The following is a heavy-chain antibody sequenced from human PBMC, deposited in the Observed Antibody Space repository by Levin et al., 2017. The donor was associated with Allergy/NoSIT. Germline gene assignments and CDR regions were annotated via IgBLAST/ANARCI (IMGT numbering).Heavy chain of an antibody. CDR1: GFTFSNYA. V-gene: IGHV3-23*01. Sequence: GESLKISCVASGFTFSNYAVSWVRQAPGKGLEWVSGISGSGDTTTYIDSVKGRFTISRDNSKNTLYLQMNTLRVEDTAVYYCARGKCGGSWCRPPFDYWGQGTLVTVSS. CDR2: ISGSGDTT. J-gene: IGHJ4*02. D-gene: IGHD2-15*01. CDR3: ARGKCGGSWCRPPFDY.